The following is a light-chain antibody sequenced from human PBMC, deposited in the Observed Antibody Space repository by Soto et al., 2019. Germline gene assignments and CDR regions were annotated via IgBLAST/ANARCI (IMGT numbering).Light chain of an antibody. CDR1: QSVGSSS. CDR2: DAS. CDR3: QQFSSYPLT. J-gene: IGKJ4*01. V-gene: IGKV3-20*01. Sequence: VLTQSPDTLSLSPWARATLSFRASQSVGSSSLGWYQQKPGQAPRLLIYDASSRATGIPDRFSGGGSGTDFTLTISRLEPEDFAVYYCQQFSSYPLTFGGGTKVDNK.